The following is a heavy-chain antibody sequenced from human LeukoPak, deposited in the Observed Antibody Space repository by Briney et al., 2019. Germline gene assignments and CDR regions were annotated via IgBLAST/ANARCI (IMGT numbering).Heavy chain of an antibody. CDR2: ISSSSSYI. D-gene: IGHD2-15*01. V-gene: IGHV3-21*01. J-gene: IGHJ6*02. CDR3: AREVAASVPSGMDV. Sequence: GSLRLSCAASGFTFSSYSMNWVRQAPGKGLEWVSSISSSSSYIYYADSVKGRFTISRDNAKNSLYLQMNSLRAEDTAVYYCAREVAASVPSGMDVWGQGTTVTVSS. CDR1: GFTFSSYS.